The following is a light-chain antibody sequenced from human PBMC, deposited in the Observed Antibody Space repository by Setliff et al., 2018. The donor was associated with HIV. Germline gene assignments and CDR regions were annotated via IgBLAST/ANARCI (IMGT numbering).Light chain of an antibody. V-gene: IGLV2-14*03. CDR1: SSDVGGYNY. Sequence: QSVLAQPASVSGSPGQSITISCTGTSSDVGGYNYVSWYQHHPGKAPKLMIYDVNKRPSGVSNRFSGSKSGNTASLTISGLQAEDEADYYCSSYTTISTVVFGTGTKGTVL. CDR3: SSYTTISTVV. J-gene: IGLJ1*01. CDR2: DVN.